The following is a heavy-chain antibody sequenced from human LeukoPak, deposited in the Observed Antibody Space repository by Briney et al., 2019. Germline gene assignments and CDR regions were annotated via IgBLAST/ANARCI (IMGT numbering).Heavy chain of an antibody. Sequence: ASVKVSCKASGGTFSSDTISWVRQAPGQGLEWMGGIIPIFGTANYAQKFQGRVTITTDESTSTAYMELSSLRSEDTAVYYCERDGGDWFDPWGQGTLVTVSS. CDR3: ERDGGDWFDP. CDR1: GGTFSSDT. CDR2: IIPIFGTA. J-gene: IGHJ5*02. V-gene: IGHV1-69*05. D-gene: IGHD3-3*01.